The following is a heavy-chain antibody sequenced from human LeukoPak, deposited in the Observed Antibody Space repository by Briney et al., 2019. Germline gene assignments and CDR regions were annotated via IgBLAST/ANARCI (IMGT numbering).Heavy chain of an antibody. V-gene: IGHV3-21*03. J-gene: IGHJ4*02. D-gene: IGHD5-18*01. CDR2: ISSSSSYI. Sequence: PGGSLRLSCAASGFTFSSYSMNWVRQAPGKGLEWVSSISSSSSYIYYADSVKGRFTISRDNAKNSLYLQMNSLRAEDTAVYYCARTVDTAMVFDYWGQGTLVTVSS. CDR3: ARTVDTAMVFDY. CDR1: GFTFSSYS.